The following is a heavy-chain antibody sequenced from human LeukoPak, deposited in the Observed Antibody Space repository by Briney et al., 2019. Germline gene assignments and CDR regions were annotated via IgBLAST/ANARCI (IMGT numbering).Heavy chain of an antibody. CDR3: ARDDYYDSSGYYSGFDY. CDR1: GASISSYY. Sequence: PSETLSLTCTVSGASISSYYWSWIRQPPGKGLEWIGYIYYSGSTNYNPSLKSRVTISVDTSKNQFSLKLSSVTAADTAVYYCARDDYYDSSGYYSGFDYWGQGTLVTVSS. CDR2: IYYSGST. D-gene: IGHD3-22*01. J-gene: IGHJ4*02. V-gene: IGHV4-59*08.